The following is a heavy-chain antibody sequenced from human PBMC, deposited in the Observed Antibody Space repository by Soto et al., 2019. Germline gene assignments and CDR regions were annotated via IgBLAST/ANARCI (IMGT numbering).Heavy chain of an antibody. Sequence: GESLKISCKGSGYNFAGHWIAWVRQMPGKGLELMGIIYPSDSDTRYRPSFQGQVTISADKSISSAYLQCSSLRASDTAMYYCARGGVSTRTFDYWGQGIPVPVSS. CDR1: GYNFAGHW. V-gene: IGHV5-51*01. CDR3: ARGGVSTRTFDY. J-gene: IGHJ4*02. D-gene: IGHD3-3*01. CDR2: IYPSDSDT.